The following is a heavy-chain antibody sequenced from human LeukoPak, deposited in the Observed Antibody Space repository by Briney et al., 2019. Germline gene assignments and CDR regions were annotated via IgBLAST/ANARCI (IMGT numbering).Heavy chain of an antibody. Sequence: PGGSLRLSCAASGLTFAGYDMSWVRQAPGKGLEWVAYISGRGFSMYYADSVKGRFTISRDNARNSLFLNMSSLRADDTAVYYCARGKRRFDYWGQGTLVTVSS. CDR3: ARGKRRFDY. J-gene: IGHJ4*02. CDR1: GLTFAGYD. V-gene: IGHV3-11*01. CDR2: ISGRGFSM.